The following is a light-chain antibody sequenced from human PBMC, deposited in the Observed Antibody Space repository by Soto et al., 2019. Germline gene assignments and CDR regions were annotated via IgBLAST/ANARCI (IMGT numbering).Light chain of an antibody. CDR2: DVS. J-gene: IGLJ3*02. CDR3: TSYTGSSTWV. Sequence: QSVLTQPASVSGSPGQSITISCTGTNNDVGGYDYVSWYQQHPGKAPKLMIYDVSDRPSGVSNRFSGSKSGNTASLTISGLQAEDEADYYCTSYTGSSTWVFGGGTKLTVL. V-gene: IGLV2-14*01. CDR1: NNDVGGYDY.